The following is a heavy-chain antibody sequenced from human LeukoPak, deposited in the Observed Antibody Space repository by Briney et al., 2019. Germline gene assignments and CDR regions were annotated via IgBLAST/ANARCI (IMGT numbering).Heavy chain of an antibody. CDR1: GLTFSNAW. V-gene: IGHV3-15*01. J-gene: IGHJ4*02. Sequence: GGSLRLSCAASGLTFSNAWMSWVRQVPGKGLEWVGRIKSKTDGGTTDYAAPVKGRFSISRDDSQNTVYLQMNSLKTEDTAVYYCTTDRGRISTLVIAYWGQGTLVTVSS. CDR3: TTDRGRISTLVIAY. CDR2: IKSKTDGGTT. D-gene: IGHD3-22*01.